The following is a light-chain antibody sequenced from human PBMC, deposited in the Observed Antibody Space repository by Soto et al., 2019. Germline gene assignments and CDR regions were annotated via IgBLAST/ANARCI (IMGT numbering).Light chain of an antibody. J-gene: IGLJ3*02. Sequence: QSVLTQPASVSGSPGQSITISCTGTSSDVGGYNYVSWYQQHPGKAPKLIIYEVSNRPSGVSNRFSGSKSGSTASLTISGLQAEDEADYYCNSYTSSSARVFGGGTKLTVL. CDR3: NSYTSSSARV. CDR1: SSDVGGYNY. V-gene: IGLV2-14*01. CDR2: EVS.